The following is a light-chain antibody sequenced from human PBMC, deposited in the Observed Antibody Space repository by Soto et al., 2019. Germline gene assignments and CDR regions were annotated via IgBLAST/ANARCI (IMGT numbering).Light chain of an antibody. CDR2: AAS. J-gene: IGKJ1*01. CDR3: LQDYGDSWT. V-gene: IGKV1-6*01. Sequence: TQMTQSPLSLSASVGEKIIITCRASRDVGSDVSWYQQKPGQAPKPVIYAASNLYTGVPSRFSGRRSGTEFTLTISSLQPEDFASYYCLQDYGDSWTFGQGTKVEIE. CDR1: RDVGSD.